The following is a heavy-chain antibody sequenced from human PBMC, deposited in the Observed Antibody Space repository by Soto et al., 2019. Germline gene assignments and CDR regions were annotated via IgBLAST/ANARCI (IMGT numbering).Heavy chain of an antibody. J-gene: IGHJ4*02. CDR3: ARILIIGTTRGSYFDY. CDR1: GFTFSSYW. D-gene: IGHD1-20*01. Sequence: GGSLRLSCVASGFTFSSYWMTWVRQAPGKGLEWVANIKPDGNEKNYVDSVEGRFTISRDNVENSLYLQMNNLRGDDTAVYYCARILIIGTTRGSYFDYWGQGTLVTVSS. CDR2: IKPDGNEK. V-gene: IGHV3-7*01.